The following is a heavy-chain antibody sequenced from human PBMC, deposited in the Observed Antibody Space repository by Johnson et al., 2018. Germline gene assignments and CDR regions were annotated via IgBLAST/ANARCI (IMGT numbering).Heavy chain of an antibody. Sequence: QVQLVESGGGVVQXGRSLRLSCAASGFSFNNYGMHWVRQAPGKGLEWVAVIWYDGSNKYHAEPVKGRFTISRDNSKNTLYLQMNSLRAEDQAVYYCVRDYYDNSGYRMDVWGQGTTVTVS. J-gene: IGHJ6*02. V-gene: IGHV3-33*01. D-gene: IGHD3-22*01. CDR1: GFSFNNYG. CDR3: VRDYYDNSGYRMDV. CDR2: IWYDGSNK.